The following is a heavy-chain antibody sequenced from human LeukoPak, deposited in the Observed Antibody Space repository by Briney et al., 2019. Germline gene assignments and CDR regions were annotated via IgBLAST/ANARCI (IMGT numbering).Heavy chain of an antibody. CDR2: ISAYNGNT. Sequence: ASVKVFCKASGYTFTSFGISWVRQAPGQGLEWMGWISAYNGNTNYAQKLQGRVTMTTDTYTRTAYMGLRSLRSDDTAVYYCASGLGYCSSTSCPLDYWGQGTLVTVSS. CDR3: ASGLGYCSSTSCPLDY. D-gene: IGHD2-2*01. CDR1: GYTFTSFG. V-gene: IGHV1-18*01. J-gene: IGHJ4*02.